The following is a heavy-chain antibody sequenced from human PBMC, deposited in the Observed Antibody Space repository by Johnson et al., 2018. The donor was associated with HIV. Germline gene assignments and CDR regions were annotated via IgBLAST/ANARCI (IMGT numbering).Heavy chain of an antibody. CDR3: ARRRRDGDAFDI. D-gene: IGHD5-24*01. CDR1: GFTFDDYG. CDR2: ISRSGSTI. V-gene: IGHV3-48*04. J-gene: IGHJ3*02. Sequence: VQLVESGGSVVRPGGSLRLCCAASGFTFDDYGMSWVRQAPGKGLEWISYISRSGSTIYYADSVKGRFTISRDNAKNSLYLQMNSLRAEDTAVYYCARRRRDGDAFDIWGQGTMVTVSS.